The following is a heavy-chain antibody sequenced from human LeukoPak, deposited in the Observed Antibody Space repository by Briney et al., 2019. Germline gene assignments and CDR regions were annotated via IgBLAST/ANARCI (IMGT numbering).Heavy chain of an antibody. V-gene: IGHV1-24*01. CDR1: GYTLTELS. J-gene: IGHJ4*02. CDR3: ATHYYDSSGYYTYYFDY. CDR2: FDPEDGET. Sequence: GASVKVSCKVSGYTLTELSTHWVRQAPGKGLGWMGGFDPEDGETIYAQKFQGRVTMTEDTSTDTAYMELSSLRSEDTAVYYCATHYYDSSGYYTYYFDYWGQGTLVTVSS. D-gene: IGHD3-22*01.